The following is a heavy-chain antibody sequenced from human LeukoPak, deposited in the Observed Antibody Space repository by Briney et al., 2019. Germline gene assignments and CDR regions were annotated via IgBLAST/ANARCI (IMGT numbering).Heavy chain of an antibody. CDR3: ASGFRLVY. Sequence: SETLSLTCTVSGVSISTSRYYWGWIRQPPGKGLEWIGNIYYTGPTYYNASLESRVTISVDTSKNQFSLKLSSVTAADTAVYYCASGFRLVYWGQGTLVTVSS. D-gene: IGHD2-21*01. CDR1: GVSISTSRYY. CDR2: IYYTGPT. V-gene: IGHV4-39*07. J-gene: IGHJ4*02.